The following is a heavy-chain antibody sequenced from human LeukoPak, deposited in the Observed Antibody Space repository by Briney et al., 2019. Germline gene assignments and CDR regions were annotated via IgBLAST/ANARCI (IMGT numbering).Heavy chain of an antibody. CDR1: GVRVSSNSAA. V-gene: IGHV6-1*01. CDR3: ARLVVGDPDY. J-gene: IGHJ4*02. CDR2: TYYRSKWYN. Sequence: PSQTLSLTPAISGVRVSSNSAAWNWIRQSPSRGLEWLGRTYYRSKWYNDYAVCVKSRITINPDTSKNQFSLQLNSVTPEDTGVYDCARLVVGDPDYWGQGTLVTVSS. D-gene: IGHD3-16*01.